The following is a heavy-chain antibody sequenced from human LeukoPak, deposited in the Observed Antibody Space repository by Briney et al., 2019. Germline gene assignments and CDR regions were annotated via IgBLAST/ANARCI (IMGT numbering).Heavy chain of an antibody. D-gene: IGHD6-19*01. CDR1: GYTFTSYY. V-gene: IGHV1-46*01. Sequence: GSVKVSCKASGYTFTSYYMHWVRQAPGQGLEWMGIINPSGGSTSYAQKFQGRVTMTSDMSTSTAYMELSSLRSEDTAVYYCARGSSGWYAGAFDIWGQGTMVTVSS. J-gene: IGHJ3*02. CDR2: INPSGGST. CDR3: ARGSSGWYAGAFDI.